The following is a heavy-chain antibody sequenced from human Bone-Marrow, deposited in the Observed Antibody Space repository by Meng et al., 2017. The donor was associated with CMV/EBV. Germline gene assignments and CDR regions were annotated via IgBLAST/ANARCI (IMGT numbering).Heavy chain of an antibody. J-gene: IGHJ4*02. CDR1: GYSFTSYW. CDR3: ASNLADYFDY. V-gene: IGHV5-51*01. CDR2: IYPGDSDT. Sequence: GGSLRLSCKGSGYSFTSYWIGWVRQMPGKGLEWMGIIYPGDSDTRYSPSFQGQVTISADKSISTAYLQWSSLKALDTAMYYCASNLADYFDYWGQGTLVTVSS.